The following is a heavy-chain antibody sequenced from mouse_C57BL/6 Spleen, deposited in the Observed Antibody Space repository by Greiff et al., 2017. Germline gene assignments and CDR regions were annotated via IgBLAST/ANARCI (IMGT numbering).Heavy chain of an antibody. CDR3: ARGGNSYAMDY. CDR2: IYPGDGDT. D-gene: IGHD2-1*01. CDR1: GYAFSSYW. J-gene: IGHJ4*01. Sequence: QLQQSGAELVKPGASVKISCKASGYAFSSYWMNWVKQRPGKGLEWIGQIYPGDGDTNYNGKFKGKATLTADKSSSTAYMQLSSLTSEDSAVYFCARGGNSYAMDYWGQGTSVTVSS. V-gene: IGHV1-80*01.